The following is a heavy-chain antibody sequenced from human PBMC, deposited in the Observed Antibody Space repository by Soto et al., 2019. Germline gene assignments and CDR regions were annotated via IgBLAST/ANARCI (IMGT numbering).Heavy chain of an antibody. CDR3: ARVMGFGELLTYYYYYDIDV. Sequence: QVQLVESGGGVVQPGRSLRLSCAASGFTFTSYAMHWVRQAPGKGLEWVTVISYDGSNKYYADSVKGRFTISRDNSKNTLYLQMNSLRAEDTAVYYCARVMGFGELLTYYYYYDIDVWCQGTTVTVSS. V-gene: IGHV3-30-3*01. J-gene: IGHJ6*02. D-gene: IGHD3-10*01. CDR2: ISYDGSNK. CDR1: GFTFTSYA.